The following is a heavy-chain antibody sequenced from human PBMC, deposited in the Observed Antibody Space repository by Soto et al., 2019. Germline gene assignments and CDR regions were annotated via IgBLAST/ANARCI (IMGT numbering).Heavy chain of an antibody. J-gene: IGHJ6*02. D-gene: IGHD3-10*01. CDR2: VSAGGDMT. CDR3: ARGDRGHSGPAARYYYSGLDV. CDR1: GFTFSSYA. Sequence: DVQLLESGGDLVQPGGSLRLSCAASGFTFSSYAMSWVRQAPGKGLEWVSSVSAGGDMTYYSDSVKGRFTISRDNSNNALFLQMNSMRAEDTALYYCARGDRGHSGPAARYYYSGLDVWGQGTTVTVSS. V-gene: IGHV3-23*01.